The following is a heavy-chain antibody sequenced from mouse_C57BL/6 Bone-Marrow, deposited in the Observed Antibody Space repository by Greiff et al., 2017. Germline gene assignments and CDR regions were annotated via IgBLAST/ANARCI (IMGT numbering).Heavy chain of an antibody. CDR3: AIGWLPPYAMDY. CDR2: ILPGSGIT. D-gene: IGHD2-3*01. Sequence: FQLHQSVAELMKPGASVKLSCKATGYTLTGTWMDWVKQRPGHGLEWIGGILPGSGITNYNAKFKGKATFTADTSSNTAYMQLSSLTTEDSAIYYCAIGWLPPYAMDYWGQGTSVTVSS. V-gene: IGHV1-9*01. J-gene: IGHJ4*01. CDR1: GYTLTGTW.